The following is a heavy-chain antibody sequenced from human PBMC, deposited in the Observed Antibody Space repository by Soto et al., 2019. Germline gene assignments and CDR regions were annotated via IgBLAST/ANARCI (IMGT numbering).Heavy chain of an antibody. V-gene: IGHV5-10-1*01. CDR2: IDPSDSYT. J-gene: IGHJ4*02. CDR1: GYSFTSYW. Sequence: EVQLVQSGAEVKKPGESLRISCKGSGYSFTSYWISWVRQMPGKGLEWMGRIDPSDSYTNYSPSFQGHVTISADKSISTAYLQWSSLKSSDTSMYYCARLQPAAGDNDLTFDYWGQGTLVTVSS. CDR3: ARLQPAAGDNDLTFDY. D-gene: IGHD6-13*01.